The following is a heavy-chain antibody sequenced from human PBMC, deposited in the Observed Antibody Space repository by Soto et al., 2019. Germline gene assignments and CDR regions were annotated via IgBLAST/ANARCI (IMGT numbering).Heavy chain of an antibody. CDR3: ARHAASGYDSFDI. CDR2: IYRGDSDT. V-gene: IGHV5-51*01. D-gene: IGHD3-22*01. CDR1: GYNFTNCW. J-gene: IGHJ3*02. Sequence: GESLKISCKVSGYNFTNCWIGWVRQMPGKGLEWMGIIYRGDSDTRYSPSFQGQVTISADKSISTAYLQWSSLKASDTAMFYCARHAASGYDSFDIWGQGTMVTVSS.